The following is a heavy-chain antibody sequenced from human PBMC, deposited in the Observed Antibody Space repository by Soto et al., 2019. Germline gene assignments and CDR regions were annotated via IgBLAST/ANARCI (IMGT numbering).Heavy chain of an antibody. CDR2: IYYSGST. D-gene: IGHD6-19*01. CDR3: ARPLPLAYSSGWYWFDP. Sequence: AETLSLTCTVSGGSISSSSYYWVWIRQPPGKGLEWIGSIYYSGSTYYNPSLKSRVTISVDTSKNQFSLKLSSVTAADTAVYYCARPLPLAYSSGWYWFDPWGQGTLVTVSS. CDR1: GGSISSSSYY. J-gene: IGHJ5*02. V-gene: IGHV4-39*01.